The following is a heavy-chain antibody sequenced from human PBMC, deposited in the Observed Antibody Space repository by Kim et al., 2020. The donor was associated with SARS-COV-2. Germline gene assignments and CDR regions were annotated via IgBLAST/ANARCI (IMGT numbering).Heavy chain of an antibody. Sequence: ADSVKGRFTISRDNSKNTLYVQMNSLRAEDTAVYYCAKVVTTVRNGMDVWGQGTTVTVSS. J-gene: IGHJ6*02. D-gene: IGHD4-17*01. V-gene: IGHV3-30*02. CDR3: AKVVTTVRNGMDV.